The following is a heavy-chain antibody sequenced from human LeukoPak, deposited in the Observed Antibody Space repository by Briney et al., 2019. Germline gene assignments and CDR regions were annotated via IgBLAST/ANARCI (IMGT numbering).Heavy chain of an antibody. CDR2: IYPGDSDA. Sequence: GESLKISCKGSGYSFTSYWIGWVRQMPGKGLKWMGIIYPGDSDARYSPSFQGQVTISADKSISTAYLQWSSLKASDTAMYYCARRRDLYSGSYYPFDYWRQGTLVTVSS. CDR1: GYSFTSYW. D-gene: IGHD1-26*01. J-gene: IGHJ4*02. CDR3: ARRRDLYSGSYYPFDY. V-gene: IGHV5-51*01.